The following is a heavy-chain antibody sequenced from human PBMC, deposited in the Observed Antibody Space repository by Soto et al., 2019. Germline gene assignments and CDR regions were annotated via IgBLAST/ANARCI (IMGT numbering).Heavy chain of an antibody. CDR1: GFTFRRYD. Sequence: PGGSLRLSCAASGFTFRRYDMNWVRQAPGKGLEWVSFITGSGSITYNAESVKGRFTISRDNSRNTLYLQMNSLRAEDTAVYYCAKESSNYPYFDYWGQGTLVTVSS. J-gene: IGHJ4*02. CDR3: AKESSNYPYFDY. CDR2: ITGSGSIT. D-gene: IGHD3-3*01. V-gene: IGHV3-23*01.